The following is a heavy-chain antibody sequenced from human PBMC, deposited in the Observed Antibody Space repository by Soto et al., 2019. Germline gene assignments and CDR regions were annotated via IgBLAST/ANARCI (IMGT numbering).Heavy chain of an antibody. CDR1: GFTVSSNY. D-gene: IGHD2-2*01. J-gene: IGHJ6*02. Sequence: GGSLRLSCAASGFTVSSNYMSWVRQAPGKGLEWVSVIYSGGSTYYADSVKGRFTVSRDNSKNTMYLQMNRLSAEDTGVYYCAKERFVYDFGIVPAATLIGMAVWGQGTTVTVSS. V-gene: IGHV3-53*01. CDR3: AKERFVYDFGIVPAATLIGMAV. CDR2: IYSGGST.